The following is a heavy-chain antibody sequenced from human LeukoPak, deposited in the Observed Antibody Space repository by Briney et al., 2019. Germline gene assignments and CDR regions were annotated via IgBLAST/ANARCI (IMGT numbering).Heavy chain of an antibody. D-gene: IGHD1-26*01. CDR1: GFTFSSYA. Sequence: GGSLRLSCAASGFTFSSYAMSWVRQAPGKGLKWVSAISGSGGSTYYADSVKGRFTISRDNSKNTLYLQMNSLRAEDTVVYYCAKETKWELAQTYYFDYWGQGTLVTVSS. CDR2: ISGSGGST. V-gene: IGHV3-23*01. J-gene: IGHJ4*02. CDR3: AKETKWELAQTYYFDY.